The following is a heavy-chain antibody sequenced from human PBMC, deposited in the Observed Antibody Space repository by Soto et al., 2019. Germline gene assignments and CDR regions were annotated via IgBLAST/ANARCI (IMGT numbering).Heavy chain of an antibody. CDR1: GDSVSSNSAA. D-gene: IGHD1-26*01. J-gene: IGHJ5*02. CDR3: ARDYPRRVGATTGEGWFDP. V-gene: IGHV6-1*01. Sequence: KQSQTLSLTCAISGDSVSSNSAAWNWIRQSPSRGLEWLGRTYYRSKWYNDYAVSVKSRITINPDTSKNQFSLQLNSVTPEDTAVYYCARDYPRRVGATTGEGWFDPWGQGTLVTVSS. CDR2: TYYRSKWYN.